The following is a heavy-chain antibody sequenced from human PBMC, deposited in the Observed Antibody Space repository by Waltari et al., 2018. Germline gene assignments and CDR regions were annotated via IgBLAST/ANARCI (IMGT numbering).Heavy chain of an antibody. CDR3: AKDIGYCTSTSCYNYYFYMDV. CDR2: ISGSGGST. V-gene: IGHV3-23*01. D-gene: IGHD2-2*01. Sequence: EVQLLESGGGLVQPGGSLRLSCAASGFTFSSYAMSWVRQAPGKGLEWVSAISGSGGSTYYADSVKGRFTISRDNSKNTLYLQMNSLRAEDTAVYYCAKDIGYCTSTSCYNYYFYMDVWGKGTTVTVSS. CDR1: GFTFSSYA. J-gene: IGHJ6*03.